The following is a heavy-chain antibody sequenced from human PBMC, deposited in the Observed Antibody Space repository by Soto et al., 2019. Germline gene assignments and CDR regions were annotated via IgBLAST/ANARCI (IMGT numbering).Heavy chain of an antibody. Sequence: GESLKISCKVSGDSFTGFWIGWVRQMPGKGLEWLGSIYPRDSDTRYSPSFQGQVTISADKSLSTAYLQWNSLQASDTAIYYCARQHPLDSRVWYTWGQGTLVTV. CDR1: GDSFTGFW. V-gene: IGHV5-51*01. CDR2: IYPRDSDT. CDR3: ARQHPLDSRVWYT. J-gene: IGHJ4*02. D-gene: IGHD6-19*01.